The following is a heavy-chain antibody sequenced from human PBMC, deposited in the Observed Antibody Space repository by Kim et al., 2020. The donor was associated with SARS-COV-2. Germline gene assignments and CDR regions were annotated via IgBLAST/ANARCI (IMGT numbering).Heavy chain of an antibody. CDR1: GGSISSSSYY. V-gene: IGHV4-39*01. Sequence: SETLSLTCTVSGGSISSSSYYWGWIRQPPGKGLEWIGSIYYSGSTYYNPSLKSRVTISVDTSKNQFSLKLSPVTAADTAVYYCARIPFYSSGYYPPARFDPWGQGTLVTVSS. CDR2: IYYSGST. J-gene: IGHJ5*02. CDR3: ARIPFYSSGYYPPARFDP. D-gene: IGHD3-22*01.